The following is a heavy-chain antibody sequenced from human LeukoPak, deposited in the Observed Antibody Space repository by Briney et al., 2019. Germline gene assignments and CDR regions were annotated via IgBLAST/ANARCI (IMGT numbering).Heavy chain of an antibody. CDR3: ACHDYSNSPLDY. CDR2: IYYSGST. V-gene: IGHV4-31*03. Sequence: SETLSLTCTVSGGSIGSGGYYWSWIRQHPGKGLEWIGYIYYSGSTYYNPSLKSRVTISVDTSKNQFSLKLSSVTAADTAVYYCACHDYSNSPLDYWGQGTLVTVSS. D-gene: IGHD4-4*01. CDR1: GGSIGSGGYY. J-gene: IGHJ4*02.